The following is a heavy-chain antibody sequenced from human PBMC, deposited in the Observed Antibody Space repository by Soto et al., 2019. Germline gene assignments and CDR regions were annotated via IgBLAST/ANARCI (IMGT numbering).Heavy chain of an antibody. J-gene: IGHJ4*02. Sequence: SETLSLTCTVSGGSISSYYWSWIRQPPGKGLEWIGYIYYSGSTNYNPSLKSRVTISVDTSKNQFSLKLSSVTAADTAVYYCARGEQWLPTPYYDDWGQGTLVTVSS. CDR3: ARGEQWLPTPYYDD. D-gene: IGHD6-19*01. CDR2: IYYSGST. CDR1: GGSISSYY. V-gene: IGHV4-59*01.